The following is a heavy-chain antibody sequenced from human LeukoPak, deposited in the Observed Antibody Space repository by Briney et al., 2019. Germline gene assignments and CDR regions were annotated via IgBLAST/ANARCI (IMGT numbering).Heavy chain of an antibody. Sequence: SESLSLTCTVSGGSISSYYWSWIRQPAGKGLEWIGRIYTSGSTDYNPSLKSRITMSIDTSKNHFSLKLSSVTAADTGVYFCAREDSSSWGPFDYWGQGTLVTVSS. J-gene: IGHJ4*02. CDR2: IYTSGST. CDR1: GGSISSYY. D-gene: IGHD6-6*01. CDR3: AREDSSSWGPFDY. V-gene: IGHV4-4*07.